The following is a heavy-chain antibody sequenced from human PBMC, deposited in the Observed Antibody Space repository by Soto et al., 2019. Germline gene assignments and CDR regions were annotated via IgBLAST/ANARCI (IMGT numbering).Heavy chain of an antibody. J-gene: IGHJ6*02. Sequence: GGSLRLSCAASGFNFSPYWMHWVRQVPGKGLEWISHIGGGGSVTIYADSVKGRFTIPRDDAKNTLYLQMNSLRSEDTAVYYCARGGGSYYYYYGMDVWGQGTTVTVSS. CDR1: GFNFSPYW. V-gene: IGHV3-74*01. CDR3: ARGGGSYYYYYGMDV. D-gene: IGHD2-15*01. CDR2: IGGGGSVT.